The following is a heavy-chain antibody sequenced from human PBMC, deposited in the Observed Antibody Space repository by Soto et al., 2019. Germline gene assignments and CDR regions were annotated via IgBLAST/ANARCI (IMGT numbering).Heavy chain of an antibody. J-gene: IGHJ4*02. Sequence: EVQLVESGGGLVKPGESLRLSCAASGFRFSDYSMNWVRQVPGKGLEWVSSISSNSGYTLYTDSVKGRFTISRDNAKRSLYLHMSSLRDEDTAVYYCTRGSYGAYDYWGQGTLVTVSS. CDR1: GFRFSDYS. CDR3: TRGSYGAYDY. D-gene: IGHD4-17*01. V-gene: IGHV3-21*02. CDR2: ISSNSGYT.